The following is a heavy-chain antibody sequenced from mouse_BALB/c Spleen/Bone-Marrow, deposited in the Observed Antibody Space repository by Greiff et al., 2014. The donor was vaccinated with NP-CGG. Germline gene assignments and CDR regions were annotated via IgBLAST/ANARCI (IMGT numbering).Heavy chain of an antibody. V-gene: IGHV2-9*02. D-gene: IGHD1-2*01. J-gene: IGHJ2*01. CDR3: ARYYYGFLDY. Sequence: VMLVESGPGLVAPSLSLSITCTVSGFSLTSYGVHWIRQPPGKGLEWLGVIWAGGSTNYNSALMSRLSISKDNSKSQVFLKMNSLQTDDTAMYYCARYYYGFLDYWGQGTTLTVSS. CDR2: IWAGGST. CDR1: GFSLTSYG.